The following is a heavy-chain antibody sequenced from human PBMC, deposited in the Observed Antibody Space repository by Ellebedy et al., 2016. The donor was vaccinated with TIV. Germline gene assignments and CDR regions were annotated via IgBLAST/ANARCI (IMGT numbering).Heavy chain of an antibody. Sequence: SETLSLTXTVSGGSISSYSWSWIRQPPGKGLEWIGYINYSGGTNYNPSLKSRVTMSVDTSKNHFSLKLSSVTAADTAVYYCAQHSYGLGNWFNPWGQGTLVTVSS. D-gene: IGHD5-18*01. V-gene: IGHV4-59*08. CDR1: GGSISSYS. J-gene: IGHJ5*02. CDR3: AQHSYGLGNWFNP. CDR2: INYSGGT.